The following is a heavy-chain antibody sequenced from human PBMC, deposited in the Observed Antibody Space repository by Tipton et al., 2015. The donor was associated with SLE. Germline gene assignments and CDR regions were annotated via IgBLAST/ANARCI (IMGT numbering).Heavy chain of an antibody. CDR3: ARLQWLVLNWYFDL. CDR1: DDSIRDYY. CDR2: ISYSGST. V-gene: IGHV4-59*01. J-gene: IGHJ2*01. Sequence: TLSLTCSVSDDSIRDYYFSWIRQPPGKELEWIGYISYSGSTSYNPSLESRVTISVDTSKNQFSLKLSSVTAADTAVYYCARLQWLVLNWYFDLWGRGTLVTVSS. D-gene: IGHD6-19*01.